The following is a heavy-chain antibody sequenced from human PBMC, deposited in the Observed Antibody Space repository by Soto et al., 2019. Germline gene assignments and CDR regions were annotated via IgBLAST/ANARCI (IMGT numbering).Heavy chain of an antibody. V-gene: IGHV3-23*01. CDR2: ISTSGSGT. D-gene: IGHD3-10*01. CDR1: GFTFSSHS. Sequence: EVQLLESGGGLVQPGGSLRLSCVVSGFTFSSHSMSWVRQAPGKGLEWVSSISTSGSGTYHADSVKGRFAISRDNSKNTLFLQMNSLRAEDTAEYYCARESSELGYWGQGTLVTVSS. CDR3: ARESSELGY. J-gene: IGHJ4*02.